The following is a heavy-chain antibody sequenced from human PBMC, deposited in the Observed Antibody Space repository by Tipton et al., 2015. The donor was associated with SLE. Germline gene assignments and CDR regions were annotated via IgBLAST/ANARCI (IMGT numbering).Heavy chain of an antibody. Sequence: TLSLTCTVYGGSFNGYYWSWIRQPPGKGPEWIGYMYYSGSTNYNPSLKSRVTISVDTSKNQFSLKLNSVTAADTAVYYCARGFYYMDVWGKGTTVTVSS. V-gene: IGHV4-59*01. CDR3: ARGFYYMDV. CDR2: MYYSGST. CDR1: GGSFNGYY. J-gene: IGHJ6*03.